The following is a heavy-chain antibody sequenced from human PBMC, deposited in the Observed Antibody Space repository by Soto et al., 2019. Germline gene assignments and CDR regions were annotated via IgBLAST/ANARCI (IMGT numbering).Heavy chain of an antibody. V-gene: IGHV1-2*02. CDR1: GYTFTGYY. CDR2: INPNSGGT. J-gene: IGHJ6*02. Sequence: ASVKVSCKASGYTFTGYYMHWVRQAPGQGLEWMGWINPNSGGTNYAQKFQGRVTMTRDTSISTAYMELSRLRSDDTAVYYCARDRLDIVATIHYYYYGMDVWGQGTTVTVSS. D-gene: IGHD5-12*01. CDR3: ARDRLDIVATIHYYYYGMDV.